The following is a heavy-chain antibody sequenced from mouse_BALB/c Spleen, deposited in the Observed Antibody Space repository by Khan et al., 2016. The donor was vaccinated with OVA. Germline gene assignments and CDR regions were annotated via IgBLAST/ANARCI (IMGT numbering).Heavy chain of an antibody. CDR3: ARIKKIVATYFDY. CDR1: GYTFTSYW. CDR2: TNPTNGRT. V-gene: IGHV1S81*02. Sequence: VQLQQSGAELVKAGASVKMSCKASGYTFTSYWMHWVKQRLGQGLEWFAETNPTNGRTYYNEKFKSKATLTVDKSSSTAYILLSGPTFEDSAVYYCARIKKIVATYFDYWGQGTTRTVAS. D-gene: IGHD1-1*01. J-gene: IGHJ2*01.